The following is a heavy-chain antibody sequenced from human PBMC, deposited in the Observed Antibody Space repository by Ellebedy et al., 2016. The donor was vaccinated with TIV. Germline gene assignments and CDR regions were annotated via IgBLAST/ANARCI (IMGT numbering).Heavy chain of an antibody. Sequence: PGGSLRLSCAASGFTFRSYGMHWVRQAPGKGLERVAGISYDGSKKSCADSVKGRFIISRDNSKNTLYLQMNSLRAEDTGIYYCAKDVQFLTVWSGYYRAHFPPPDYWGQGTLVTVSS. CDR1: GFTFRSYG. D-gene: IGHD3-3*01. V-gene: IGHV3-30*18. J-gene: IGHJ4*02. CDR2: ISYDGSKK. CDR3: AKDVQFLTVWSGYYRAHFPPPDY.